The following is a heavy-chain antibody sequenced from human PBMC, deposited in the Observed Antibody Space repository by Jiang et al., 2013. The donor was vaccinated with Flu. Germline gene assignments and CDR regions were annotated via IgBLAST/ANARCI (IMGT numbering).Heavy chain of an antibody. CDR2: CFIVGTL. CDR3: ARSMMIIFGGDSLGDAFDI. D-gene: IGHD3-16*01. CDR1: GDSIKTISYY. J-gene: IGHJ3*02. Sequence: PSETLSLTCTVSGDSIKTISYYWGWVRGPQGRDWSGLGVCFIVGTLTTARPSRIESPYPYDTSKNQFSLRLSSVTAADTAVYYCARSMMIIFGGDSLGDAFDIWGQGTMVTVSS. V-gene: IGHV4-39*01.